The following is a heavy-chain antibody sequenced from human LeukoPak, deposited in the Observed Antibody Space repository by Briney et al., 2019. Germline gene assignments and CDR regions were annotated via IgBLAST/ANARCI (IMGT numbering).Heavy chain of an antibody. CDR1: GGSISSSSYY. CDR2: VYYSGST. V-gene: IGHV4-39*01. CDR3: ARLRRAGLYYFDY. D-gene: IGHD3/OR15-3a*01. J-gene: IGHJ4*02. Sequence: SETLSLTCTVSGGSISSSSYYWGWIRQPPGKGLEWIGSVYYSGSTYYNPSLKSRVTVSVDTSKNQFSLKLSSVTAADTAVYYCARLRRAGLYYFDYWGQGTPVTVSS.